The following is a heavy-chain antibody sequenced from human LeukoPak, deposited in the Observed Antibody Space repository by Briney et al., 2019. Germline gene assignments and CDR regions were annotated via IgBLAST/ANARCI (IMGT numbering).Heavy chain of an antibody. CDR1: RFTFSTYA. CDR3: AKPGHPMRIYYYGMDV. Sequence: GGSLRLSCTASRFTFSTYAMSWVRQAPGKGLEWVSSISGSGDTTYYTGSVKGRFTISRDNSKNALYLQMSSLRAEDTAVYYCAKPGHPMRIYYYGMDVWGQGTTVTVSS. J-gene: IGHJ6*02. CDR2: ISGSGDTT. V-gene: IGHV3-23*01.